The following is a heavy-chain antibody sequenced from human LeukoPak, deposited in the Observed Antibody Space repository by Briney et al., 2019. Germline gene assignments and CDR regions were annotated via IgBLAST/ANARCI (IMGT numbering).Heavy chain of an antibody. J-gene: IGHJ5*02. CDR3: VCRKYYTPWSDP. CDR2: IYPVNSDT. CDR1: GDSFSTYW. D-gene: IGHD3-3*01. Sequence: GESPKISCKGFGDSFSTYWIGWVRQVPGKGLEWMGIIYPVNSDTHYSPSFQGQVTISADRSTSTAYLQWSSLKASDTATYYCVCRKYYTPWSDPWGQGTLVTVSS. V-gene: IGHV5-51*01.